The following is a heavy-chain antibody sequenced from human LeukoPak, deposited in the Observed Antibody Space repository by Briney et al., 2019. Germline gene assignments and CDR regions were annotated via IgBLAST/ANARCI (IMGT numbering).Heavy chain of an antibody. D-gene: IGHD5-24*01. Sequence: PGGSLRLSCAASGFTFSSYWMHWVRQAPGKGLVWVSHINSEGSDTIYADSVKGRFTISRDNAKNTLYLQMNSLRADDTVVYYCARGLPTNAFDIWGQGRMVTVSS. CDR2: INSEGSDT. CDR1: GFTFSSYW. CDR3: ARGLPTNAFDI. J-gene: IGHJ3*02. V-gene: IGHV3-74*01.